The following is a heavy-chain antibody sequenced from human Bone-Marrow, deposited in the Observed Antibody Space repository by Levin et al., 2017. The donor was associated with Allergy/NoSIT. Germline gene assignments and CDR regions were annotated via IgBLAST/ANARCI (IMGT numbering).Heavy chain of an antibody. Sequence: GESLKISCSASGFTFRSYAMHWVRQAPGKGLEWVSLISPDSSNVYYADSVKGRFTISRDNSKNSLFPQMNSLRTEDTAVYYCAKDYQGYINFWGQGTPVTVSS. V-gene: IGHV3-30*18. J-gene: IGHJ4*02. CDR2: ISPDSSNV. D-gene: IGHD3-16*02. CDR3: AKDYQGYINF. CDR1: GFTFRSYA.